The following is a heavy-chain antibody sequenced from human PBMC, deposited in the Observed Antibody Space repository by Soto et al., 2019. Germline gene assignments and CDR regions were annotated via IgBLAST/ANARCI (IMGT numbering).Heavy chain of an antibody. D-gene: IGHD5-18*01. CDR3: ARGPAKVFLGAFDN. CDR1: GGTFSSYT. Sequence: ASVKVSCKASGGTFSSYTISWVRQAPGQGLEWMGRIIPILGIANYAQKFQGRVTISADKSTSQAYKELSSLRSEDTAVYFCARGPAKVFLGAFDNWGQGTMVTVSS. J-gene: IGHJ3*02. V-gene: IGHV1-69*02. CDR2: IIPILGIA.